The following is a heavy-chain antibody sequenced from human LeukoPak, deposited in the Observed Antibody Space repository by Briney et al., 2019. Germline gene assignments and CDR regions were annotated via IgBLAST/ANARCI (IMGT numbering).Heavy chain of an antibody. CDR2: IIPIFGAA. V-gene: IGHV1-69*13. J-gene: IGHJ4*02. CDR1: GGTFSSYA. CDR3: ARDKHPMLRSYYFDY. Sequence: ASVKVSCKASGGTFSSYAISWVRQAPGQGLEWMGGIIPIFGAANYAQKFQGRVTITADESTSTAYMELSSLRSEDTAVYYCARDKHPMLRSYYFDYWGQGTLVTVSS. D-gene: IGHD2-15*01.